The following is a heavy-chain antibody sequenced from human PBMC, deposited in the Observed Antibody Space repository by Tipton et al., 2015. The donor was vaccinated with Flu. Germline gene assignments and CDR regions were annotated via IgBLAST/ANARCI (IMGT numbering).Heavy chain of an antibody. J-gene: IGHJ4*02. CDR2: ISRSSTYI. CDR3: VYWTGDY. CDR1: GFPFSSYS. V-gene: IGHV3-21*01. D-gene: IGHD1-1*01. Sequence: QLVQSGGGLVQPGASLRLSCTASGFPFSSYSMNWVRQAPGKGLEWVASISRSSTYIYYADSVEGRFTISRDDARNSVYLQMNSLRADDTAVYYCVYWTGDYWGQGTLVTVPS.